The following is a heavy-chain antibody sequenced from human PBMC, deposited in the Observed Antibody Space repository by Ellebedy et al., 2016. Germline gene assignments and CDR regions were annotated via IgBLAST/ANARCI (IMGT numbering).Heavy chain of an antibody. J-gene: IGHJ3*02. CDR3: AKWHITDNAFDI. CDR1: GGSSSSTTYY. D-gene: IGHD1-20*01. V-gene: IGHV4-61*05. CDR2: IHYNGNS. Sequence: SETLSLTCIVSGGSSSSTTYYWNWIRQPPGKGLEWIGYIHYNGNSKYNPSLKSRVTMSVDSSKSQFSLKLSSVTAADTAVYYCAKWHITDNAFDIWGQGTMVTVSS.